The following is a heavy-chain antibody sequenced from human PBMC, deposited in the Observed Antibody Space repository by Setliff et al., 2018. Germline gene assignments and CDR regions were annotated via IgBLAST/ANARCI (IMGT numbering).Heavy chain of an antibody. V-gene: IGHV1-18*01. CDR2: ISPHNDKT. CDR1: GYIFTHYG. CDR3: SRLVRFCTKISCQRLLGDDY. Sequence: ASEKVPRKPSGYIFTHYGASCVRQAPGQGLEWVGWISPHNDKTYYASKLQDRITMTTDTSTSTAYLDYKNLQSDDTAIYYCSRLVRFCTKISCQRLLGDDYWGQGALVTVSS. J-gene: IGHJ4*02. D-gene: IGHD2-2*01.